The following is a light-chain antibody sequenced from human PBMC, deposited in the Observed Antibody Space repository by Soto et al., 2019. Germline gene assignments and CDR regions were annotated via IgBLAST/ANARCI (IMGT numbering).Light chain of an antibody. J-gene: IGKJ1*01. Sequence: EIVLTQSPGTLSLSPGERATLSCRASQSVSSNLAWYQQKPGQAPRLLIYGASNRATGIPDRFSGGGSGTDFTLTITGLEREDFGVYYCQQYDTSPETFGPGTKVDIK. CDR3: QQYDTSPET. CDR1: QSVSSN. CDR2: GAS. V-gene: IGKV3-20*01.